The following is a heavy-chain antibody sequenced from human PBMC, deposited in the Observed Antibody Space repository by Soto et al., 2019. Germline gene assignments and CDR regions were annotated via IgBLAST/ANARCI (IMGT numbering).Heavy chain of an antibody. J-gene: IGHJ3*02. Sequence: SETLSLTCTVSGGSISSGSYYWGWIRQPPGKGLEWIGSSYYSGSTYYNPSLKSRVTISVDTSKNQFSLKLSSVTAADTAVYYCARCRVDVSSLQEAFDIWGQGTMVTVSS. V-gene: IGHV4-39*01. D-gene: IGHD2-15*01. CDR3: ARCRVDVSSLQEAFDI. CDR2: SYYSGST. CDR1: GGSISSGSYY.